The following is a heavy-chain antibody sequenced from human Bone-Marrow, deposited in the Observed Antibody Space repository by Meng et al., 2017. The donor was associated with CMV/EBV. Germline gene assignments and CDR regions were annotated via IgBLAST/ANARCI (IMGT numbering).Heavy chain of an antibody. CDR3: AKEPIVGATFY. J-gene: IGHJ4*02. D-gene: IGHD1-26*01. CDR2: ISGSGGST. CDR1: GFTFSSYA. Sequence: GESLKISCAASGFTFSSYAMSWVRQAPGKGLEWVSAISGSGGSTYYADSVKGRFTISRDNSKNTLYLQMNSLRAEDTAVYYCAKEPIVGATFYWGQGTRVTGSS. V-gene: IGHV3-23*01.